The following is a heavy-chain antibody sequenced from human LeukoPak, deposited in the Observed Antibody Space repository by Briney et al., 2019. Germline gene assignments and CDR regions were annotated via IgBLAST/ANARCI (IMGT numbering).Heavy chain of an antibody. CDR2: ISSSSSYI. D-gene: IGHD6-19*01. CDR1: GFTFSSYS. J-gene: IGHJ4*02. V-gene: IGHV3-21*01. Sequence: PGGSLRLSCAAPGFTFSSYSMNWVRQAPGKGLEWVSSISSSSSYIYYADSVKGRFTISRDNAKNSLYLQMNSLRAEDTAVYYCARDPADYSSGWTEFDYWGQGTLVTVSS. CDR3: ARDPADYSSGWTEFDY.